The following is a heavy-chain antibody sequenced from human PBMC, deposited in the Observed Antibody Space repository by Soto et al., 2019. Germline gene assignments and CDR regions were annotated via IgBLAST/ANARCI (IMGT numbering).Heavy chain of an antibody. CDR1: GGSISSGGYY. D-gene: IGHD4-17*01. J-gene: IGHJ4*02. V-gene: IGHV4-31*03. CDR2: IYYSGST. Sequence: ASETLSLTCIVSGGSISSGGYYWTWIRQHPGKGLEWIGYIYYSGSTYYNPSLKSRVTISVDTSKNQFSLKLSSVTAADTAVYYCARSPEATVTAFDFWGQGTMVTVSS. CDR3: ARSPEATVTAFDF.